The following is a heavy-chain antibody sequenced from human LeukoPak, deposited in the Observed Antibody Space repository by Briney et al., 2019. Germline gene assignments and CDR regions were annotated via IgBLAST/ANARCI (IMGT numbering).Heavy chain of an antibody. CDR1: GYTFTGYY. D-gene: IGHD3-3*01. Sequence: ASVKVSCKASGYTFTGYYMHWVRQAPGQGLEWMGWINPNSGGTNYAQRFQGRVTMTRDTSISTAYMELSRLRSDDTAVYYRARDSGGIFGVVNWFDPWGQGTLVTVSS. J-gene: IGHJ5*02. CDR3: ARDSGGIFGVVNWFDP. CDR2: INPNSGGT. V-gene: IGHV1-2*02.